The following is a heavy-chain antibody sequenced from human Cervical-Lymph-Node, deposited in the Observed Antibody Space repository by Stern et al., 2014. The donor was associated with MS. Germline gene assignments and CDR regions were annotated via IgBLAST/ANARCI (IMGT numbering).Heavy chain of an antibody. V-gene: IGHV5-51*01. Sequence: EVQLVQSGAEVKKPGESLKISCKLSGYSFTIYHIAWVRQMPGKGLEWMGVIYPYDSDTTYSPSFQGQVTISADKSITTAYLQWSSLRASDTAMYYCARHVQGFDYWGQGTLVTVSS. J-gene: IGHJ4*02. CDR1: GYSFTIYH. CDR2: IYPYDSDT. CDR3: ARHVQGFDY.